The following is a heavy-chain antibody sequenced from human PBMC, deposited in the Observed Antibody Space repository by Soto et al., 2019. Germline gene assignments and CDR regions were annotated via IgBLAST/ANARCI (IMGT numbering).Heavy chain of an antibody. V-gene: IGHV4-31*03. CDR2: IYTSATT. CDR1: GGSISTGGYY. CDR3: ARDPAP. Sequence: QVQLQESGPGLVKPSQPLSLTCTVSGGSISTGGYYWSWIGQHPGKGLEWIGYIYTSATTYYNPSLKSRVTISVDTSKNQFSLKLSSVTVADTAVYYCARDPAPWGQGALVTVSS. J-gene: IGHJ5*02.